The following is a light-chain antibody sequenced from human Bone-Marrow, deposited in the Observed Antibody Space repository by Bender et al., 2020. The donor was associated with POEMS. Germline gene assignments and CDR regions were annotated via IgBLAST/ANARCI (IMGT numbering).Light chain of an antibody. V-gene: IGLV2-23*01. Sequence: QYALTQPASVSGSPGQSITISCTGTTSDVMVNNLVSWYHQHPGKAPRLILYEGDKRLSGVSNRFSGSKSGNTASLTISGLQAEDEGDYYCCSYAGNRSYVFGTGTEVTVL. CDR1: TSDVMVNNL. CDR2: EGD. J-gene: IGLJ1*01. CDR3: CSYAGNRSYV.